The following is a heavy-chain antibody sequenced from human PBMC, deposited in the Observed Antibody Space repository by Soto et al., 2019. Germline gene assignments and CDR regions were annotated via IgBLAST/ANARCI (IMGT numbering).Heavy chain of an antibody. CDR1: GGSFSGYY. J-gene: IGHJ4*02. CDR2: IHHSGST. Sequence: SETLSLTCAVYGGSFSGYYWSWIRQPPRKGLEWIGEIHHSGSTNYNPSLKSRVTISEDTSKNQFSLMLRSVTDADTAVYYCARYCSSSSCYGVFDYWGQGTLVTVSS. V-gene: IGHV4-34*01. CDR3: ARYCSSSSCYGVFDY. D-gene: IGHD2-2*01.